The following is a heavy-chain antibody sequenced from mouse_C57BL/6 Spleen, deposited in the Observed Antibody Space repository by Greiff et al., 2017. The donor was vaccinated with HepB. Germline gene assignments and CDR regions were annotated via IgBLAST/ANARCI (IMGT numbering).Heavy chain of an antibody. Sequence: VQLQQSGTELVKPGASVKLSCKASGYTFTSYWMHWVKQRPGQGLEWIGNINPSNGGTNYNEKFKSKATLTVDKSSSTAYMQLSSLTSEDSAVYYCARQGSYVWYFDVWGTRTTVTVSS. V-gene: IGHV1-53*01. CDR2: INPSNGGT. CDR1: GYTFTSYW. J-gene: IGHJ1*03. CDR3: ARQGSYVWYFDV. D-gene: IGHD1-1*02.